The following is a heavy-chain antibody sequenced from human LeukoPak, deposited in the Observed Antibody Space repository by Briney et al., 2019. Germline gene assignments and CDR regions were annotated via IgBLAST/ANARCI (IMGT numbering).Heavy chain of an antibody. CDR2: ISGSAGST. V-gene: IGHV3-23*01. J-gene: IGHJ3*02. CDR3: AKVTSNGVTMIVVVPIGGDAFDI. CDR1: GFTFSSSA. D-gene: IGHD3-22*01. Sequence: GGSLRLSCAASGFTFSSSAMSWVRQAPGKALEWVSAISGSAGSTYYADSVKGRFTISRDNSKNTLYLQMNSLRAEDTAVYYCAKVTSNGVTMIVVVPIGGDAFDIWGQGTMVPVSS.